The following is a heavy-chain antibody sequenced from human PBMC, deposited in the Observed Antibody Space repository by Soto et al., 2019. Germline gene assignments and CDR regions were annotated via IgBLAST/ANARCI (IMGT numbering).Heavy chain of an antibody. D-gene: IGHD6-19*01. CDR2: IYYSGST. J-gene: IGHJ6*02. CDR1: GGSISSYY. V-gene: IGHV4-59*01. Sequence: SETLSLTCTVSGGSISSYYWSWIRQPPGKGLEWIGYIYYSGSTNYNPSLKSRVTISVDTSKNQFSLKLSSVTAADTAVYYCARDLWYSSGWRNYYYYGMDVWGQGTTVTVSS. CDR3: ARDLWYSSGWRNYYYYGMDV.